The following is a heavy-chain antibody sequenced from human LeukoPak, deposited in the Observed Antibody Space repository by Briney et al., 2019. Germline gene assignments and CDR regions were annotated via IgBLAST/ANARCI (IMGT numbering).Heavy chain of an antibody. V-gene: IGHV1-18*01. CDR2: ISAYNGYK. D-gene: IGHD2-15*01. Sequence: AAVKVSCKASGYTLTSFSISWVRLAPGHGRTWMGWISAYNGYKDYAQKLQGRVTMTTDTSTNTAYMELRSLRSDDTAVYYCVRGDCSGVSCYLPEYFRHWGQGTLVTVSS. J-gene: IGHJ1*01. CDR1: GYTLTSFS. CDR3: VRGDCSGVSCYLPEYFRH.